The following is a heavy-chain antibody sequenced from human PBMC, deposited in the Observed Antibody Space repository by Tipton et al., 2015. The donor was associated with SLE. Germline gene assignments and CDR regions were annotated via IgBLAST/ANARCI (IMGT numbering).Heavy chain of an antibody. CDR1: GGSISSYY. V-gene: IGHV4-59*12. J-gene: IGHJ4*02. D-gene: IGHD6-19*01. Sequence: TLSLTCTVSGGSISSYYWSWIRLPPGKGLEWIGCIYYSGNTNYNPSLKSRVTISVDTSKNQFSLKLSSVTAADTAVYYCARGISSGWWNYWGQGNLVTVSS. CDR2: IYYSGNT. CDR3: ARGISSGWWNY.